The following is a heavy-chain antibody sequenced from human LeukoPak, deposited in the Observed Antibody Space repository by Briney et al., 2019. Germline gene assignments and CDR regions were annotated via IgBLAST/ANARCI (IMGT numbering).Heavy chain of an antibody. V-gene: IGHV3-30-3*01. D-gene: IGHD1-1*01. CDR3: APRTFH. J-gene: IGHJ4*02. Sequence: ISYDGSNKYYADPVKGRFTISRDNSKNTLYLQMNSLRAEDTAVYYCAPRTFHWGQGTLVTVSS. CDR2: ISYDGSNK.